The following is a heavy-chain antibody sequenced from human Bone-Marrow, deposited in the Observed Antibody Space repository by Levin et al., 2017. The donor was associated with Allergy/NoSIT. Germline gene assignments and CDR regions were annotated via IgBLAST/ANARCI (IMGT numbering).Heavy chain of an antibody. CDR2: VSNDGNNE. CDR3: AEEGHLYSSSSRSYYFGLDV. V-gene: IGHV3-30*18. J-gene: IGHJ6*02. D-gene: IGHD6-6*01. Sequence: GGSLRLSCAASGFTFSSYGMHWVRQVPGKGLELVALVSNDGNNEYYAASVKGRFTISRDNSKNTLFLQMSTVRPEDTAVYYCAEEGHLYSSSSRSYYFGLDVWGQGTTVIVSS. CDR1: GFTFSSYG.